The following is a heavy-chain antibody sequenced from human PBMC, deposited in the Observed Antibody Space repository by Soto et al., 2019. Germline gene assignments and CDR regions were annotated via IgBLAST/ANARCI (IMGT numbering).Heavy chain of an antibody. CDR3: ARWSAIVGGAEALDV. CDR1: RYTFINYG. V-gene: IGHV1-18*01. D-gene: IGHD1-26*01. CDR2: LSAYNGDT. Sequence: QVQLMQSGAEVKKPGASVRVSCKTSRYTFINYGITWVRQAPGQGLEWMGWLSAYNGDTSSSEKLQDRFTMTTDTSTNTVYMALRSLTSDDTAVYYCARWSAIVGGAEALDVWGQGTMVIVSS. J-gene: IGHJ3*01.